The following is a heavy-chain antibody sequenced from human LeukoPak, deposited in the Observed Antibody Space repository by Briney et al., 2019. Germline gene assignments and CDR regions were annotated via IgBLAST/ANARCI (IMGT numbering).Heavy chain of an antibody. V-gene: IGHV3-74*01. J-gene: IGHJ5*02. CDR3: ARDLGQYYDTSDNWFDP. D-gene: IGHD3-22*01. Sequence: PGGSLRLSCAASIFTFSIYSMNRVRQAPGKGLVWVSRINSDGINTSYADSVKGRFTISRDNAKNTLNLQMNSLRAEDTAVYYCARDLGQYYDTSDNWFDPWGQGTLVTVSS. CDR1: IFTFSIYS. CDR2: INSDGINT.